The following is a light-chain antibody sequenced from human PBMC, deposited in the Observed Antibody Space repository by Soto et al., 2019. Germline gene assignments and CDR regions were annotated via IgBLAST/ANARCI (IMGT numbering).Light chain of an antibody. V-gene: IGLV2-14*03. CDR2: DVT. CDR3: SSYTTSNTRQIV. Sequence: QSALNQPASVSGSPGQSITISCTGNSSDVGGYNYVSWYQHHPGKAPKLIIYDVTNRPSGVSNPFSGSKSGNTASLTISGLQPEDEADYYCSSYTTSNTRQIVFGTGTKVTVL. CDR1: SSDVGGYNY. J-gene: IGLJ1*01.